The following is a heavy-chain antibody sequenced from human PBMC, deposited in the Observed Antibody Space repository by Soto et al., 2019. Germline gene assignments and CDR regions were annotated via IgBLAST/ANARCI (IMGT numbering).Heavy chain of an antibody. Sequence: SLRLSCAASGFTFSSYAMHWVRQAPGKGLEWVAVISYDGSNKYYADSVKGRFTISRDNSKNTLYLQMNSLRAEDTAVYYCASTHLVLRHLDYWGQGTLVTVPQ. CDR2: ISYDGSNK. V-gene: IGHV3-30-3*01. CDR1: GFTFSSYA. CDR3: ASTHLVLRHLDY. J-gene: IGHJ4*02. D-gene: IGHD2-15*01.